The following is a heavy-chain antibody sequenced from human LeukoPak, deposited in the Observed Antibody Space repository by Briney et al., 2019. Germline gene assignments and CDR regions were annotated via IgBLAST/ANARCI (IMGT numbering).Heavy chain of an antibody. Sequence: ASVKVSCKASGYTLTSYDINWVRQATGQGLEWMGWMNPNSGNTGYAQKFQGRVTMTRNTSISTAYMELSSLRSEDTAVYYCARGSLTAEYFQHWGQGTLVTVSS. CDR1: GYTLTSYD. J-gene: IGHJ1*01. V-gene: IGHV1-8*01. CDR3: ARGSLTAEYFQH. CDR2: MNPNSGNT.